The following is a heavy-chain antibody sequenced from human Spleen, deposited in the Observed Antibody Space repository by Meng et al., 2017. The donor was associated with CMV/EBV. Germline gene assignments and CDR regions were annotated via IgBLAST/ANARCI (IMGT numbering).Heavy chain of an antibody. D-gene: IGHD1-7*01. Sequence: GESLKISCAASGFTFSSYAMSWVRQAPGKGLEWVAVISYDGSNKYYADSVKGRFTISRDNSKNTLYLQMNSLRAEDTAVYYCARSHWNLYYFDYWGQGTLVTVSS. J-gene: IGHJ4*02. CDR2: ISYDGSNK. CDR1: GFTFSSYA. V-gene: IGHV3-30-3*01. CDR3: ARSHWNLYYFDY.